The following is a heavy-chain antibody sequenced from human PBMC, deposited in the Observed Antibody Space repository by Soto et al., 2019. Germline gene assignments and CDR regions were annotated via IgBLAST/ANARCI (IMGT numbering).Heavy chain of an antibody. Sequence: PGGSLRLSCAASGFTFDDDTMHWVRQAPGKGLEWVSLISWDGGSTYYADSVKGRFTISRDNSKNSLYLQMNSLRTEDTALYYCAKPSSWEMVDAFDIWGQGTMVTVSS. CDR2: ISWDGGST. CDR3: AKPSSWEMVDAFDI. D-gene: IGHD6-13*01. V-gene: IGHV3-43*01. J-gene: IGHJ3*02. CDR1: GFTFDDDT.